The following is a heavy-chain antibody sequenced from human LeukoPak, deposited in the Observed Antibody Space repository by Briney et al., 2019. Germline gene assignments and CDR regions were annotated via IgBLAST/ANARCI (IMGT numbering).Heavy chain of an antibody. Sequence: SETLSLTCTVSGGSISSYYWSWIRQPAGKGLEWIGRIYTSGSTNYNPSLKSQVTMSVDTSKNQFSLKLSSVTAADTAVYYCAREGYSSSFWYFDIWGRGTLVTVSS. CDR1: GGSISSYY. V-gene: IGHV4-4*07. CDR2: IYTSGST. J-gene: IGHJ2*01. D-gene: IGHD6-6*01. CDR3: AREGYSSSFWYFDI.